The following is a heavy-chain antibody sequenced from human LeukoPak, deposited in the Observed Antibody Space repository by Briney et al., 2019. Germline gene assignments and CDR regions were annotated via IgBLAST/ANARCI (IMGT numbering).Heavy chain of an antibody. J-gene: IGHJ4*02. CDR1: GGSISSSSYY. CDR2: IYYSGST. CDR3: ARHSQWLLVDY. D-gene: IGHD3-22*01. V-gene: IGHV4-39*01. Sequence: PETLSLTCTVSGGSISSSSYYWGWIRQPPGKGLEWIGSIYYSGSTYYNPSLKSRVTISVDTSKNQFSLKLSSVTAADTAVYYCARHSQWLLVDYWGQGTLVTVSS.